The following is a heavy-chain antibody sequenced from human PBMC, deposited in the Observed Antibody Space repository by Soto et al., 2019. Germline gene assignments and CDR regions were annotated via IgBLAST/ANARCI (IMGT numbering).Heavy chain of an antibody. CDR1: GFTFSSYG. Sequence: VQLVESGGGVVQPGRSLRLSCAVSGFTFSSYGMHWVRQAPGKGLEWVAVIWYDGSNKYYADSVKGRFTISRDNSKNTLYLQMNSLRAEDTAVYYCAREARTTVTTRGKYYFDYWGQGTLVTVSS. J-gene: IGHJ4*02. CDR2: IWYDGSNK. CDR3: AREARTTVTTRGKYYFDY. D-gene: IGHD4-17*01. V-gene: IGHV3-33*01.